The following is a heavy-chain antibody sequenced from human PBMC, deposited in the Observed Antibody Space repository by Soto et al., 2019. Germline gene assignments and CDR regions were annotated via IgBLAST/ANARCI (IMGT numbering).Heavy chain of an antibody. CDR1: GGSISSGGYS. J-gene: IGHJ5*02. V-gene: IGHV4-30-2*01. CDR2: IYHSGST. CDR3: ARDQGYGDSWFDP. D-gene: IGHD4-17*01. Sequence: SEPLSLTCAVSGGSISSGGYSWSWIRQPPGKGLEWIGYIYHSGSTYYNPSLKSRVTISVDRSKNQFSLKLSSVTAADTAVYYCARDQGYGDSWFDPWGQGTLVTVSS.